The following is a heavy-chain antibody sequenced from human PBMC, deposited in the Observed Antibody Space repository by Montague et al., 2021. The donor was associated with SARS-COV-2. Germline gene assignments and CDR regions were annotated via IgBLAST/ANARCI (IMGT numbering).Heavy chain of an antibody. CDR2: MYYSRNT. CDR3: ARGRWASVLGVIDYYYGMDV. J-gene: IGHJ6*02. Sequence: SETLSLTCTVSISSGRYYCYWIRQPPGKGLEWIGSMYYSRNTYYNPSLKSRVTISLDTSTNQFSLQLSSVTAADMAVYYCARGRWASVLGVIDYYYGMDVWGQGTTVTVSS. V-gene: IGHV4-39*07. CDR1: ISSGRYY. D-gene: IGHD3-22*01.